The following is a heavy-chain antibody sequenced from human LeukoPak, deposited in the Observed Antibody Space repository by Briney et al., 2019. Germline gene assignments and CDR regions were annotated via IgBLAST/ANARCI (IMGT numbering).Heavy chain of an antibody. CDR3: VPLNWNPPGDFDR. J-gene: IGHJ4*02. CDR2: IKDDGSDK. D-gene: IGHD1-1*01. CDR1: GFTFSSYA. Sequence: GGSLRLSCAASGFTFSSYAMSWVRQAPGKGLEWVANIKDDGSDKYYVDSVKGRFSISKGNAKNSLYLQMNSLRVEDTAVYYCVPLNWNPPGDFDRWGQGTLVTVSS. V-gene: IGHV3-7*01.